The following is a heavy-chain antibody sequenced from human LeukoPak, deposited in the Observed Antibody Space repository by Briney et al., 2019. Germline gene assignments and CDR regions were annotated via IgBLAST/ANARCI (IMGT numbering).Heavy chain of an antibody. CDR1: GYTFSGNY. Sequence: ASVKVSCKASGYTFSGNYMHWVRQAPGQGLEWMGRINPNSGGTNYAQKFQGRVTMTRDTSISTAYMELSRLRSDDTAVYYCAKSRYGSGSYTPNDYWGRGTLVTVSS. CDR2: INPNSGGT. J-gene: IGHJ4*02. CDR3: AKSRYGSGSYTPNDY. V-gene: IGHV1-2*06. D-gene: IGHD3-10*01.